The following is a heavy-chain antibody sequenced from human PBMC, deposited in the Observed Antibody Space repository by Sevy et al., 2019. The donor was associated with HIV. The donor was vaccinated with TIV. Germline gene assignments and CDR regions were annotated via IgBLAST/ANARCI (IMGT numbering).Heavy chain of an antibody. CDR2: ISGSGGST. D-gene: IGHD1-20*01. V-gene: IGHV3-23*01. J-gene: IGHJ6*03. CDR3: AKDGYKPSVGDENYYYYYMDV. Sequence: GGSLRLSCAASGFTFSSYAMSWVRQAPGKGLEWVSAISGSGGSTYYAESVKGRFTISRDNSKNTLYLQMNSLRAEDTAVYYCAKDGYKPSVGDENYYYYYMDVWGKGTTVTVSS. CDR1: GFTFSSYA.